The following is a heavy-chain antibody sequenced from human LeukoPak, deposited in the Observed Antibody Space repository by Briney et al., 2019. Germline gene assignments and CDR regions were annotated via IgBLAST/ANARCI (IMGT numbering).Heavy chain of an antibody. CDR3: ARDSSSSHGWFDP. V-gene: IGHV1-3*01. CDR2: INAGNGNT. D-gene: IGHD6-6*01. CDR1: GYTFTSYA. J-gene: IGHJ5*02. Sequence: ASVKVSCKASGYTFTSYAMHWVRQAPGQRLEWMGWINAGNGNTKYSQKFQGRVTITRDTSASTAYMELSSLRSEDTAVYYCARDSSSSHGWFDPWGQGTLVTVSS.